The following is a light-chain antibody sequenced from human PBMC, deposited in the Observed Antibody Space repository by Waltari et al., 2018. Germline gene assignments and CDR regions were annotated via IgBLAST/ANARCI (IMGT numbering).Light chain of an antibody. Sequence: DIQMTQSPSSLSASVGDRVTITCRASQGIANFLAWFQQRPGKVPQLLIHYASPLQSGVPSRFSGSGSGTDFTLTISNLQPEDVATYYCQKFDSVPWTFGQGTKVEIK. V-gene: IGKV1-27*01. CDR3: QKFDSVPWT. J-gene: IGKJ1*01. CDR1: QGIANF. CDR2: YAS.